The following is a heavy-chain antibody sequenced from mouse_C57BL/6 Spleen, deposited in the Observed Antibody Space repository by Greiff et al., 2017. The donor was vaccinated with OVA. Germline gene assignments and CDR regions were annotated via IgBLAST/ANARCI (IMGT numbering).Heavy chain of an antibody. CDR2: IRNKANGYTT. CDR1: GFTFTDYY. V-gene: IGHV7-3*01. D-gene: IGHD2-3*01. Sequence: EVQLVESGGGLVQPGGSLSLSCAASGFTFTDYYMSWVRQPPGKALEWLGFIRNKANGYTTEYSASVKGRFTISRDNSQSILYLQMNALRAEDSATYYCARSPSYDGYYGYYAMDYWGQGTSVTVSS. CDR3: ARSPSYDGYYGYYAMDY. J-gene: IGHJ4*01.